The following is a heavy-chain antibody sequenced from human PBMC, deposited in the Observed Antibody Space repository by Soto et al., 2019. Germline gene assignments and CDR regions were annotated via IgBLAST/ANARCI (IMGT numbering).Heavy chain of an antibody. CDR3: PRCILS. CDR1: GDSISSGDYY. V-gene: IGHV4-30-4*01. CDR2: IYYSGTT. J-gene: IGHJ4*02. Sequence: SETLSLTCTVSGDSISSGDYYWSWIRQTPGKGLEWIGYIYYSGTTYYNPSLRSRVTISVDTSKNQFSLRLTSVTASVSIVRHCPRCILSRGQGLLVTV.